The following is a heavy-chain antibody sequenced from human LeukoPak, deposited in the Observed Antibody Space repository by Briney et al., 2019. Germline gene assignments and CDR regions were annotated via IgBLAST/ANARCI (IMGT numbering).Heavy chain of an antibody. Sequence: GGSLRLSCAASGFTFSSYGMHWVRQAPGKGLEWVAFIRYDGSNKYYADSVKGRFTISRDNSKNTLYLQMNSLRTEDTAVYYCAKDLEDIVVVPAASPFDYWGQGTLVTVSS. CDR1: GFTFSSYG. V-gene: IGHV3-30*02. J-gene: IGHJ4*02. CDR3: AKDLEDIVVVPAASPFDY. D-gene: IGHD2-2*01. CDR2: IRYDGSNK.